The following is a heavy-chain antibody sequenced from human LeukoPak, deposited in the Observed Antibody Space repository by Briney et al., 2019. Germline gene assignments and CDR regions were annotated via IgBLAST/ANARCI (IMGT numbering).Heavy chain of an antibody. CDR3: ARDVRLGELSSDNWFDP. CDR1: GFTFSSYW. J-gene: IGHJ5*02. V-gene: IGHV3-7*01. Sequence: GGSLRLSCAASGFTFSSYWRSWVRQAPGKGLEWVANIKQDGSEKYYVDSVKGRFTISRDNAKNSLYLQMNSLRAEDTAVYYRARDVRLGELSSDNWFDPWGQGTLVTVSS. CDR2: IKQDGSEK. D-gene: IGHD3-16*02.